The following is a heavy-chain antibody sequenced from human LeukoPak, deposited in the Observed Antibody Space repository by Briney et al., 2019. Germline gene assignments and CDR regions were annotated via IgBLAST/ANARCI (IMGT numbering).Heavy chain of an antibody. CDR2: ISAYSGNT. V-gene: IGHV1-18*04. CDR3: ARVYGYGDYVDY. CDR1: GYTFTGYY. D-gene: IGHD4-17*01. Sequence: ASVKVSCKASGYTFTGYYMHWVRQAPGQGLEWMGWISAYSGNTNYAQKLQGRVTMTTDTSTSTAYMELRSLRSDDTAVYYCARVYGYGDYVDYWGQGTLVTVSS. J-gene: IGHJ4*02.